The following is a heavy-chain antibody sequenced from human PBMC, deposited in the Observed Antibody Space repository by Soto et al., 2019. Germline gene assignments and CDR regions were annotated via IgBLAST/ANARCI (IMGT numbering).Heavy chain of an antibody. V-gene: IGHV4-39*01. J-gene: IGHJ6*02. D-gene: IGHD6-13*01. Sequence: QLQLQESAPGLVKPSETLSLTCTVSGGSISSSSYYWGWIRQPPGKGLQWIGGIYYSGRTYYNPSLKIGVTISVDTSKDQFSLKLSSVTAADTAVYYCARHGPLYSSRSYYGMDVWCQGTTVTVYS. CDR2: IYYSGRT. CDR1: GGSISSSSYY. CDR3: ARHGPLYSSRSYYGMDV.